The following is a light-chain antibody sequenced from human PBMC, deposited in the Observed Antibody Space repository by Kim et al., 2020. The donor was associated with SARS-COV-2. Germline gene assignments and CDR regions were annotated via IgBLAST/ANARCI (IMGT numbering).Light chain of an antibody. V-gene: IGKV1-39*01. CDR3: HQSYIAPFT. CDR1: QRVSSP. CDR2: AAS. J-gene: IGKJ3*01. Sequence: APVGDSSTVTCWTTQRVSSPLYWCQKKPGRGPNLLVSAASTLEGGVPSRFCGSGAETDFTLSLSSMHPDDFAPYFCHQSYIAPFTFGAGTKVDIK.